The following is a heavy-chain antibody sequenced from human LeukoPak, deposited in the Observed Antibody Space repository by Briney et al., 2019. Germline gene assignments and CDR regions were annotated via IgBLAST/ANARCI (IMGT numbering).Heavy chain of an antibody. V-gene: IGHV3-23*01. J-gene: IGHJ4*02. CDR1: GFTLSIYA. CDR2: ITTTGACT. D-gene: IGHD5-12*01. CDR3: AKDRAGVATVLDY. Sequence: GGSLTLPCAASGFTLSIYAMNWLRHAPGKGLEWVSAITTTGACTFYADSVKGRFTISRDNSKNTLYLQMNSLRAEDTAVYYCAKDRAGVATVLDYWGQGTLVTVSS.